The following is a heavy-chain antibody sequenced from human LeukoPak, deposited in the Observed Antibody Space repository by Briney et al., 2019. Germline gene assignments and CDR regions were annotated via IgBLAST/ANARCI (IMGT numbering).Heavy chain of an antibody. Sequence: QPGGSLRLSCAASGFTFSSYGMHWVRQAPGKGLEWVAFIRYDGSNKYYADSVRGRFTISRDNSKNTLYLQMNSLRSEDTAVYYCASAWYQLLWRFDYWGQETLVTVSS. J-gene: IGHJ4*02. CDR2: IRYDGSNK. D-gene: IGHD2-2*01. CDR1: GFTFSSYG. V-gene: IGHV3-30*02. CDR3: ASAWYQLLWRFDY.